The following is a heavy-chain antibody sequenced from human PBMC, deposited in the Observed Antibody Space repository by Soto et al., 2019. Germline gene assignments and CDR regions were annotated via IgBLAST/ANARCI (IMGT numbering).Heavy chain of an antibody. V-gene: IGHV5-51*01. D-gene: IGHD2-15*01. J-gene: IGHJ3*02. CDR3: ARLGGWIYSGGSSNDAFDI. CDR1: GYSFTSYW. Sequence: GESLKISCKGSGYSFTSYWIGWVRQMPGKGLEWMGIIYPGDSDTRYSPSFQGQVTISADKSISTAYLQWSSLKASDTAMYYCARLGGWIYSGGSSNDAFDIWGQGTMVTVSS. CDR2: IYPGDSDT.